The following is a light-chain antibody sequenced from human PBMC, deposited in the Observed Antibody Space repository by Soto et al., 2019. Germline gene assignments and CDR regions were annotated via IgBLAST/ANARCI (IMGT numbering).Light chain of an antibody. Sequence: EIVLTQSPGTLSLSQGERATLSCRAIQSVSNSYLAWYQQKPGQAPRLLIYGASSRATGIPDRFSGSGSGTDFTLTISRLEPEDFAVYYCQQYGSSLTWTFGQGSKVDIK. J-gene: IGKJ1*01. CDR1: QSVSNSY. CDR2: GAS. CDR3: QQYGSSLTWT. V-gene: IGKV3-20*01.